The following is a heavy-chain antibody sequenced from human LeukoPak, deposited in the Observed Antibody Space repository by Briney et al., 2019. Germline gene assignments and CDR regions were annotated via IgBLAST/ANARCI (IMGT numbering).Heavy chain of an antibody. V-gene: IGHV4-59*01. D-gene: IGHD2-15*01. CDR2: IYYSGST. CDR1: GGPISSYY. J-gene: IGHJ4*02. Sequence: SETLSLTCTVSGGPISSYYWSWIRQPPGKGLEWIGYIYYSGSTNYNPSLKSRVTISVDTSKNQFSLKLSSVTAADTAVYFCARAIGYCSSDSCFSFDYWGQGTLVTVSS. CDR3: ARAIGYCSSDSCFSFDY.